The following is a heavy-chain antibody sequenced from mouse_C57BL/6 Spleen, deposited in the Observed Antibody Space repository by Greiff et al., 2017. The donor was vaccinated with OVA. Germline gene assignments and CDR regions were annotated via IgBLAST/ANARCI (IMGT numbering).Heavy chain of an antibody. CDR1: GYTFTSYW. V-gene: IGHV1-64*01. J-gene: IGHJ4*01. CDR2: IHPNSGST. Sequence: QVQLQQPGAELVKPGASVKLSCKASGYTFTSYWMHWVKQRPGQGLEWIGMIHPNSGSTNYNEKFKSKATLTVDKSSSTSYMQLRSLSSEDSAVYCSRTTTVVATRAMDYWGQGASVTVSS. CDR3: RTTTVVATRAMDY. D-gene: IGHD1-1*01.